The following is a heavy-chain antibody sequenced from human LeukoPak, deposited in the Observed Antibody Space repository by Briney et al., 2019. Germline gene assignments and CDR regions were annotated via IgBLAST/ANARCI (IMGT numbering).Heavy chain of an antibody. J-gene: IGHJ4*02. CDR3: TRSAPGTTVALFRY. V-gene: IGHV1-69*05. D-gene: IGHD4-23*01. CDR2: IIPIFGTA. CDR1: GGTFSRYA. Sequence: SVKVSCKASGGTFSRYAISWVRQAPGQGLEWMGGIIPIFGTANYAQKCQGRVTITTDESTSTAYMELSSLRSEDTAVYYCTRSAPGTTVALFRYWGQGTLVTVSS.